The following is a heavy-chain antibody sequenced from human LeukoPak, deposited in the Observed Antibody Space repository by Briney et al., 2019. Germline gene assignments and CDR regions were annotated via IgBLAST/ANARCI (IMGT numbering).Heavy chain of an antibody. V-gene: IGHV1-24*01. CDR1: GYTLTELS. Sequence: ASVKVSCKVSGYTLTELSMHWVRQAPGKGLEWMGGFDPEDGETIYAQKFQGRVTMTRDTSTSTVYMELSSLRSEDTAVYYCARDFPAGYWGQGTLVTVSS. CDR3: ARDFPAGY. CDR2: FDPEDGET. J-gene: IGHJ4*02. D-gene: IGHD3-10*01.